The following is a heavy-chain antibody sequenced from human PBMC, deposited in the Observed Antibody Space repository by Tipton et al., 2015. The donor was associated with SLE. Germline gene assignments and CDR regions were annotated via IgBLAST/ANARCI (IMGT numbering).Heavy chain of an antibody. CDR3: AREGVYSYGAPFDY. J-gene: IGHJ4*02. D-gene: IGHD5-18*01. V-gene: IGHV4-61*01. Sequence: TLSLTCTVSGGSVSSGSYYWSWIRQPPGKGLEWIGYIYYSGSTNYNPPLKSRVTISVDTSKNQFSLKLSSVTAADTAVYYCAREGVYSYGAPFDYWGQGPLVTVSS. CDR1: GGSVSSGSYY. CDR2: IYYSGST.